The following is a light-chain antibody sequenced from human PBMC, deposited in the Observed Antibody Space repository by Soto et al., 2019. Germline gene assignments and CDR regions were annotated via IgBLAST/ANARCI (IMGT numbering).Light chain of an antibody. CDR3: QQSGDTPPWT. J-gene: IGKJ1*01. Sequence: DIQMTQSPSSLSASVGDGVIITCRASQSIRKYLNWYQHKPGKVPTLLIYAASSLQSGVPSRFSGSGSGTEFTLTVTSLQPEDVATYYCQQSGDTPPWTFGQGTKVDIK. CDR1: QSIRKY. V-gene: IGKV1-39*01. CDR2: AAS.